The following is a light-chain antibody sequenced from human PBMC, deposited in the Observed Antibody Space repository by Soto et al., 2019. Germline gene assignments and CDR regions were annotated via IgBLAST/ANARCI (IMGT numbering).Light chain of an antibody. CDR3: PQSNRPLFSWT. CDR1: QSFSSNY. J-gene: IGKJ1*01. V-gene: IGKV3-20*01. CDR2: GSS. Sequence: ETVLTQSSGTLSLSPVERATLSCRASQSFSSNYLAWYQHIPGQAPRLLIYGSSTRATGIPDRFSCSGSGTDLTLTISKLEPEDFAVYYCPQSNRPLFSWTYGQGTKVE.